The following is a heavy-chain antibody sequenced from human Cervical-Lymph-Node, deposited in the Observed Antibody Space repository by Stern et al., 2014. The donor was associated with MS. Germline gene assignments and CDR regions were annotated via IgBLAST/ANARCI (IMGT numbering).Heavy chain of an antibody. D-gene: IGHD5-24*01. Sequence: VQLVESGAEVKKPGSSVKVSCNASGGSFSSLAISWVRQTSGQGLEWMGGILPILGSPNYAPKFQTRVTISADASTRTVYMELNSLKSEDTAVYFCARDRRDGHTYAFETWCQGTLVTVSS. CDR2: ILPILGSP. J-gene: IGHJ3*02. V-gene: IGHV1-69*01. CDR3: ARDRRDGHTYAFET. CDR1: GGSFSSLA.